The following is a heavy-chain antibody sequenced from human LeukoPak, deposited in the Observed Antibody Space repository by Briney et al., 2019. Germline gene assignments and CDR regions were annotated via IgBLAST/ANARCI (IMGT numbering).Heavy chain of an antibody. V-gene: IGHV3-21*01. CDR3: ARDPGYDYVWGSYRIDAFDI. CDR1: GFTFSSYS. J-gene: IGHJ3*02. D-gene: IGHD3-16*02. Sequence: PGGSLRLSCAASGFTFSSYSMNWVRQAPGKGLEWVSSISSSSSYIYYADSVKGRFTISRDNAKNSLYLQMNSLRAEDTAVYYCARDPGYDYVWGSYRIDAFDIWGQGTMATVSS. CDR2: ISSSSSYI.